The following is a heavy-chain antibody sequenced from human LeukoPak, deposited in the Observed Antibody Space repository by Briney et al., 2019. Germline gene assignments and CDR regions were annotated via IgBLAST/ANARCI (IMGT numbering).Heavy chain of an antibody. D-gene: IGHD3-22*01. CDR2: INHSGST. Sequence: SETLSLTCAVYGESFSGYYWSWIRQPPGKGLEWIGEINHSGSTNYNPSLKSRVTISVDTSKNQFSLKLSSVTAADTAVYYCARGGGDSSGYTDYWGQGTLVTVSS. CDR3: ARGGGDSSGYTDY. CDR1: GESFSGYY. V-gene: IGHV4-34*01. J-gene: IGHJ4*02.